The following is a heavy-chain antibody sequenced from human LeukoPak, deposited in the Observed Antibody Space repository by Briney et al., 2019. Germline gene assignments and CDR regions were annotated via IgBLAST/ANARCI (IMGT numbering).Heavy chain of an antibody. V-gene: IGHV4-59*01. CDR3: ARSRYSSGWYYGY. CDR1: GGSISSYY. Sequence: SETLSLTCTVSGGSISSYYWSWIRQPPGKGLEWIGYIYYSGSTNYNPSLKSRVTISVDTSKNQFSLKLSSVTAADTAVYYCARSRYSSGWYYGYWGQGTLVTVSS. J-gene: IGHJ4*02. CDR2: IYYSGST. D-gene: IGHD6-19*01.